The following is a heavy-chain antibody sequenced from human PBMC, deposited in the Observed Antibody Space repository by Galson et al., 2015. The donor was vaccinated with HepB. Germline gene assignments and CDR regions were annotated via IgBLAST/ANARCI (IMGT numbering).Heavy chain of an antibody. V-gene: IGHV1-69*04. CDR2: IIPILGIA. D-gene: IGHD6-19*01. Sequence: SVKVSCKASGGTFSSYAISWVRQAPGQGLEWMGRIIPILGIANYAQKFQGRVTITADKSTSTAYMELSSLRSEDTAVYYCAAVAGTIFGWFDPWGQGTLVTVSS. CDR3: AAVAGTIFGWFDP. J-gene: IGHJ5*02. CDR1: GGTFSSYA.